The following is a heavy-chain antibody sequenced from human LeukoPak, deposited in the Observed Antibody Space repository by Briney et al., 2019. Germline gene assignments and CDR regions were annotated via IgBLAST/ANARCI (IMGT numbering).Heavy chain of an antibody. J-gene: IGHJ4*02. CDR1: GFTFSSYG. D-gene: IGHD5/OR15-5a*01. CDR3: AKVSDSGRLEY. V-gene: IGHV3-30*02. CDR2: IWYDGSNK. Sequence: GGSLRLSCAASGFTFSSYGMHWVRQAPGKGLEWVAVIWYDGSNKYYADSVKGRFTISRDNSKSTLFLQMNSLRGEDTAVYYCAKVSDSGRLEYWGQGTLVTVSS.